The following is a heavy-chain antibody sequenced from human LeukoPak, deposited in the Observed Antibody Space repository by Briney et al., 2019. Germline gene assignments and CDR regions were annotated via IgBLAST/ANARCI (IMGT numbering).Heavy chain of an antibody. CDR3: ARAGIVGNTGAEDY. V-gene: IGHV4-30-4*08. J-gene: IGHJ4*02. Sequence: PSQTLSLTCTVSGGSISSGDYYWSWIRQPPGKGLEWIGYIYYSGSTYYNPSLKSRVTISVDTSKNQFSLKLSSVTAADTAVYYCARAGIVGNTGAEDYWGQGTLVTVSS. CDR2: IYYSGST. CDR1: GGSISSGDYY. D-gene: IGHD1-26*01.